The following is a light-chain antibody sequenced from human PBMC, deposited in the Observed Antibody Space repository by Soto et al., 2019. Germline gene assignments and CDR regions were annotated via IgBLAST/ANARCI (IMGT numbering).Light chain of an antibody. CDR2: GAS. V-gene: IGKV3-20*01. CDR1: QSVGSSY. CDR3: QEYGNSRT. J-gene: IGKJ1*01. Sequence: EIVLTQSPGTLSLSPGEGATLSCRASQSVGSSYLAWYQQKPGQAPRLLIYGASSRATGIPDRFSGSGSGTDFTLTISRLEPEDFAVYYCQEYGNSRTFGQRTKVDIK.